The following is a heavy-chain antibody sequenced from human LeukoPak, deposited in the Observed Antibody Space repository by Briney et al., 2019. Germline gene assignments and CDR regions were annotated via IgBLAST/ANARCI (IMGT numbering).Heavy chain of an antibody. J-gene: IGHJ6*02. CDR1: GFTFSTYW. CDR3: ARFGVPYGVDV. CDR2: INPDGSEK. D-gene: IGHD3-16*01. Sequence: GGSLRLSCEASGFTFSTYWMSWVRQAPGKGLEWVANINPDGSEKDYVDSLKGRFTISRDNAKNSLHLQVNSLRDEDTAVYYCARFGVPYGVDVWGQGTTV. V-gene: IGHV3-7*04.